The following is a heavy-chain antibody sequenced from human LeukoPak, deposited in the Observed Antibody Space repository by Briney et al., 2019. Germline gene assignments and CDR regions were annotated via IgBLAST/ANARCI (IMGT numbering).Heavy chain of an antibody. CDR3: ARDRPDCSSTSCYRSLADY. Sequence: PGRSLRLSCAASGFTFSSYAMHWVRQAPGKGLEWVAVISYDGSNKYYADSVKGRFTISRDNSKNTLYLQMNSLRAEDTAVYYCARDRPDCSSTSCYRSLADYWGQGTLVTVSS. D-gene: IGHD2-2*01. CDR2: ISYDGSNK. J-gene: IGHJ4*02. V-gene: IGHV3-30*04. CDR1: GFTFSSYA.